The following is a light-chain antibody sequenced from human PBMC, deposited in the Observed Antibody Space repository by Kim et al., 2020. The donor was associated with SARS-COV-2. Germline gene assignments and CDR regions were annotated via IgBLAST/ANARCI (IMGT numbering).Light chain of an antibody. CDR3: KSYDSSTGV. J-gene: IGLJ2*01. V-gene: IGLV6-57*03. Sequence: KTATISSSRSSSSIVSSYVHGYQQRPRSGKTTVIYEDNQRPSGVGDRNCGSGDSSGNSASLTISGLKTEDEADYYCKSYDSSTGVFGGGTQLTVL. CDR2: EDN. CDR1: SSSIVSSY.